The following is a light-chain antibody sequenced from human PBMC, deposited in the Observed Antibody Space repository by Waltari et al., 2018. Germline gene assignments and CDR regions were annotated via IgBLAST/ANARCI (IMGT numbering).Light chain of an antibody. CDR2: DTS. J-gene: IGKJ1*01. Sequence: EVVLTQSPGTLCLSPGERATLSCRASQSVSRYLAWYQQKPGQAPRLLIYDTSTRATGIPDRFSGSGSGTDFSLTISRLDPEDFAVYYCQKYGTLPATFGQGTKVEVK. CDR1: QSVSRY. CDR3: QKYGTLPAT. V-gene: IGKV3-20*01.